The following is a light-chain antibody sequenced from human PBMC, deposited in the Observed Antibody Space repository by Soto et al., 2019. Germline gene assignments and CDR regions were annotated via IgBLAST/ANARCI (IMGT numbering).Light chain of an antibody. CDR2: GAS. CDR3: QQDFNLPWT. Sequence: EIVLTQSPATLSLSPGERATLSCRASQSVTTVFLSWYQLKPGQAPRLLIYGASTRATGIPARFSGSGSGTDFTLTISSLQPEDFAVYYCQQDFNLPWTFGQGTKVEIK. CDR1: QSVTTVF. V-gene: IGKV3D-7*01. J-gene: IGKJ1*01.